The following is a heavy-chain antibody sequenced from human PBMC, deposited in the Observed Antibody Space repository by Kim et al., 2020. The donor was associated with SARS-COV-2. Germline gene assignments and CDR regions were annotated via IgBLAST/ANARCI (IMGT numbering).Heavy chain of an antibody. CDR2: ISGTAGRT. V-gene: IGHV3-23*01. Sequence: GGSLRLSCSASGFTFSTYVMTWVRQAPGKGLECVSSISGTAGRTHYADSVKGRFTISRDNSKSTLYLQMNSLRAEDTAVYYCAKDNSNPYLKDYWSGYMDSWGQGTLVTVSS. CDR1: GFTFSTYV. CDR3: AKDNSNPYLKDYWSGYMDS. J-gene: IGHJ4*02. D-gene: IGHD3-3*01.